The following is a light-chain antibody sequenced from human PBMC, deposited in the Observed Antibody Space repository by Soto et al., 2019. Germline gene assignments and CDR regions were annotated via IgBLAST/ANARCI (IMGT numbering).Light chain of an antibody. CDR3: QQYVNSPPT. Sequence: EIVMTQSPGTLSLSPGERATLSCRASQSVSSTYLAWYQRKPGQAPRLLMYGASSRATGIPDRFSGSGSGTDFTLTISRLEPEDFAVYYCQQYVNSPPTFGQGTKVEIK. CDR1: QSVSSTY. V-gene: IGKV3-20*01. CDR2: GAS. J-gene: IGKJ1*01.